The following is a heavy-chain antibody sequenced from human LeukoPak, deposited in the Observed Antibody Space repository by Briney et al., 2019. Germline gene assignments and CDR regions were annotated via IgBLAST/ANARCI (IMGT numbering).Heavy chain of an antibody. D-gene: IGHD2-21*01. CDR1: AFTFSSYA. CDR2: ISGTGGST. Sequence: GGSLGLSCAASAFTFSSYAMSWVRQAPGKGLEWVSTISGTGGSTYYADSVKGRFTISRDNSKNTLYLQMNSLRAEDTAVYYCARDLRWFLDAFDIWGQGTMVTVSS. CDR3: ARDLRWFLDAFDI. J-gene: IGHJ3*02. V-gene: IGHV3-23*01.